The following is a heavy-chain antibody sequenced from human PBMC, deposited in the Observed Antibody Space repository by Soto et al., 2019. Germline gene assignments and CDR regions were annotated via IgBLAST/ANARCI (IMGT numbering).Heavy chain of an antibody. J-gene: IGHJ4*02. CDR2: ISNSGST. V-gene: IGHV4-61*08. Sequence: SETLSLTCSVSGGSVSSGVYYWSWIRRPPGKGLELIGYISNSGSTNYNPSLTSRVAISLDRSRNQFSLKLTSVTAADTAVYYSARLRIKNLGVVTGLYFDYWGRGTLVTVSS. CDR1: GGSVSSGVYY. D-gene: IGHD3-3*01. CDR3: ARLRIKNLGVVTGLYFDY.